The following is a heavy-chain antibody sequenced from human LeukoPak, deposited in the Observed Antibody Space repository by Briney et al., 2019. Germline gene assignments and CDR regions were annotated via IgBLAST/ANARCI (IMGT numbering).Heavy chain of an antibody. J-gene: IGHJ5*02. CDR3: AREGRWGVGVVMGSYFGP. CDR2: INPKNGAT. CDR1: GSTFTCHF. V-gene: IGHV1-2*06. D-gene: IGHD3-3*01. Sequence: GASVKVSCKAAGSTFTCHFIHRLRQAPGQGHEWKGRINPKNGATYYEQKLQGMVTWTRDTASDTAYREVTRLRSDDTAVYYCAREGRWGVGVVMGSYFGPWGQGTLVTVSS.